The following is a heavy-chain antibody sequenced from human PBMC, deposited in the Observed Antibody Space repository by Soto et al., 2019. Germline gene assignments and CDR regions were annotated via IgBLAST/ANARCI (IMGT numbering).Heavy chain of an antibody. J-gene: IGHJ6*02. CDR2: IEPRDSYT. CDR3: ARQRYAASLRGYSYGGYYFFGMDV. CDR1: GYSFTSYW. Sequence: GESLKISFKGSGYSFTSYWISWVRQMPGKGLEWRGRIEPRDSYTNYSPSFQGHVTISADKTISTAYLQWSSLKASDTAMYYCARQRYAASLRGYSYGGYYFFGMDVLGQGTTVTVSS. D-gene: IGHD5-18*01. V-gene: IGHV5-10-1*01.